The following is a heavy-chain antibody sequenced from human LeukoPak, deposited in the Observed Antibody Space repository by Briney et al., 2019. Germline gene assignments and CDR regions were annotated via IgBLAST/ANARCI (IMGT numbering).Heavy chain of an antibody. CDR2: IYYRGST. Sequence: PSETLSLTCTVSGGSISNSNYYWGWIRQPPGKGLEWIGTIYYRGSTYYNPSLKSRVTIFVDTSKNQFSLQLSSVTAADTAVYYCARDRSGYCSGGSCYSGGLDYWGQGTLVTVSS. J-gene: IGHJ4*02. CDR1: GGSISNSNYY. D-gene: IGHD2-15*01. CDR3: ARDRSGYCSGGSCYSGGLDY. V-gene: IGHV4-39*02.